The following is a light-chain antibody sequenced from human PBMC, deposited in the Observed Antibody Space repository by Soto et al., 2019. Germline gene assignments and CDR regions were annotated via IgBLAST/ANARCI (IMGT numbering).Light chain of an antibody. Sequence: QSALTQPASVSGSPGQSVTISCTGTSSDVGAYNYVSWYQQHPGKAPKLMIYEVSNRPSGVSNRCSGSKSGNTASLTISGLQAEDEADYYCNSYTGSSTRFVFGTGTKLTVL. J-gene: IGLJ1*01. V-gene: IGLV2-14*01. CDR2: EVS. CDR3: NSYTGSSTRFV. CDR1: SSDVGAYNY.